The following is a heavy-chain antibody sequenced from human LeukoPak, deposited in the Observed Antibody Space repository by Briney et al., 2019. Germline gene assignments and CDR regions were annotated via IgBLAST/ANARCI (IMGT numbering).Heavy chain of an antibody. CDR2: IYHSGST. Sequence: SETLSLTCTVSGYSISSGYYWGWIRHPPGKGLEWIGSIYHSGSTYYNPSLKSRVTISVDTSKNQFSLKLSSVTAADTAVYYCARFYDTYYFDYWGQGTLVTVSS. V-gene: IGHV4-38-2*02. CDR1: GYSISSGYY. D-gene: IGHD2/OR15-2a*01. CDR3: ARFYDTYYFDY. J-gene: IGHJ4*02.